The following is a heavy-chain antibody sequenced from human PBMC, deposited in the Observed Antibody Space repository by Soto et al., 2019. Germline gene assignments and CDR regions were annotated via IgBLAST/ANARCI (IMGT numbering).Heavy chain of an antibody. CDR2: IIAISGKT. J-gene: IGHJ6*02. D-gene: IGHD3-9*01. CDR1: GGTFSSYT. CDR3: ARVIVWVLTGFRDPYGMDV. V-gene: IGHV1-18*01. Sequence: GASVKVSCKASGGTFSSYTISWVRQAPGQGLEWMGRIIAISGKTNYAQKLQGRVTMTTDTSTSTAYMELRSLRSDDTAVYYCARVIVWVLTGFRDPYGMDVWGQGTTVTVSS.